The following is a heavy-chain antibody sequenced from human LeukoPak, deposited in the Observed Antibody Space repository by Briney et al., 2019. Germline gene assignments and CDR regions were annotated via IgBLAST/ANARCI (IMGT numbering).Heavy chain of an antibody. CDR2: IYYSGST. CDR3: ARVIAAAGTKGLYYYYYYYMDV. CDR1: GGSISSYY. V-gene: IGHV4-59*01. Sequence: SETLSLTCTVSGGSISSYYWSRIRQPPGKGLEWVGHIYYSGSTNYNASLKSRHTTSANTSKDKFSLKLSSVTAADTAMYYCARVIAAAGTKGLYYYYYYYMDVWGKGTTVTVSS. D-gene: IGHD6-13*01. J-gene: IGHJ6*03.